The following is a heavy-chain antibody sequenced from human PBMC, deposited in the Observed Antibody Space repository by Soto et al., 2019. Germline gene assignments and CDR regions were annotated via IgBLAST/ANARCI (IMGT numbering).Heavy chain of an antibody. CDR2: IYHSGST. J-gene: IGHJ4*02. Sequence: QLQESGPGLVKPSGTLSLTCAVSGGSISSSNWWSWVRQPPGKGLECIGEIYHSGSTNYNPSLKSRVTISVDRSKNQFSLKLSSVTAADTAMYYCARDHYYDSSGYSYYFDYWGQGTLVTVSS. CDR1: GGSISSSNW. CDR3: ARDHYYDSSGYSYYFDY. V-gene: IGHV4-4*02. D-gene: IGHD3-22*01.